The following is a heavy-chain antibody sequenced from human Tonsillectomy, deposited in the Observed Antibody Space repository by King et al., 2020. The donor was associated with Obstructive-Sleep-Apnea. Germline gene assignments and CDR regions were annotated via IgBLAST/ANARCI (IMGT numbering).Heavy chain of an antibody. CDR3: ARGDPLVVNSPDYFDY. D-gene: IGHD3-22*01. J-gene: IGHJ4*02. Sequence: VQLQQWGAGLLKPSETLSLTCAVYGGSFRDYYWSWIRQPPGKGLEWIGEISHSGSTNYNPSLKSRVTISVDTSKNRFSLKLNSVTAADTAVYFCARGDPLVVNSPDYFDYWGQGTLVTVSS. V-gene: IGHV4-34*01. CDR2: ISHSGST. CDR1: GGSFRDYY.